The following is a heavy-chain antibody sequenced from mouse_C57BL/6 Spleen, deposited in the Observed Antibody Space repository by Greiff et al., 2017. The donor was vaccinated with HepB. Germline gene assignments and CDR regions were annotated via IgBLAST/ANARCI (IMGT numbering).Heavy chain of an antibody. CDR3: ARGAGSSYRYFDV. CDR2: ISSGSSTI. V-gene: IGHV5-17*01. CDR1: GFTFSDYG. J-gene: IGHJ1*03. D-gene: IGHD1-1*01. Sequence: EVQLQESGGGLVKPGGSLKLSCAASGFTFSDYGMHWVRQAPEKGLEWVAYISSGSSTIYYADTVKGRFTISRDNAKNTLFLQMTSLRSEDTAMYYCARGAGSSYRYFDVWGTGTTVTVSS.